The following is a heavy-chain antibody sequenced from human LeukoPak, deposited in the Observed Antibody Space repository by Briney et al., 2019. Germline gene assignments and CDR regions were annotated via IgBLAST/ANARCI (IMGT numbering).Heavy chain of an antibody. Sequence: ASVKVSCKASGYTFTSYGISWVRQAPGQGLEWMGWISAYNGNTNYAQKLQGRVTMTTDTSTSTAYMELRSLRSDDTAVYYCARDRRSSGWYYFDYWGKGTLVTVSS. D-gene: IGHD6-19*01. V-gene: IGHV1-18*01. J-gene: IGHJ4*02. CDR1: GYTFTSYG. CDR3: ARDRRSSGWYYFDY. CDR2: ISAYNGNT.